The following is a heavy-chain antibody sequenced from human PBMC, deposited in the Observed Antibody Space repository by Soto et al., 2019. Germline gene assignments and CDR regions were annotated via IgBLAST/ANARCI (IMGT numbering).Heavy chain of an antibody. J-gene: IGHJ4*02. CDR3: AKDGRGVVRARYVHFDY. CDR2: ISGSGGVT. CDR1: GFPFSSFA. D-gene: IGHD3-10*01. Sequence: EVQLLESGGGLVQPGGSLRLSCTASGFPFSSFAMSWVRQAPGKGAEYVSLISGSGGVTYYADSVKGRFTILRDNSKNPLYLQMNSPRAEDTAVYYCAKDGRGVVRARYVHFDYWGQGTLVTVSS. V-gene: IGHV3-23*01.